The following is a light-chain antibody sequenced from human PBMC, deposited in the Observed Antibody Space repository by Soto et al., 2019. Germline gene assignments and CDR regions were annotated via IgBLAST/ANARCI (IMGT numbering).Light chain of an antibody. CDR3: QQSYTKPRT. CDR2: AAS. CDR1: QTISDY. Sequence: DIQMTQSPSSLSASVGDRVTITCRTSQTISDYLSWYQQKPGKAPQLLVYAASSLQSGVPSRFSGSGSGTDFTLTISSLQPEDSATYYCQQSYTKPRTFGQGTKVDIK. J-gene: IGKJ1*01. V-gene: IGKV1-39*01.